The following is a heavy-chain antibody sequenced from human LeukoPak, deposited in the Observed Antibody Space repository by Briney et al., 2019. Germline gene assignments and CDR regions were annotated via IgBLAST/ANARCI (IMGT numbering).Heavy chain of an antibody. Sequence: PSETLSLTCAVYGGSFSRYYWSWIRQPPGKGLEWIGEINDSGSTNYNPSLKSRVTISVDTSKNQFSLKLNFVTAADTAMYYCARMFRSSWYINWFDPWGQGTLVTVSS. CDR1: GGSFSRYY. J-gene: IGHJ5*02. CDR2: INDSGST. CDR3: ARMFRSSWYINWFDP. D-gene: IGHD6-13*01. V-gene: IGHV4-34*01.